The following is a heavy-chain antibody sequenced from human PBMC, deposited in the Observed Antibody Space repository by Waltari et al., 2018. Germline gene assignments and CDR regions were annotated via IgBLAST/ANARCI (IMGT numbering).Heavy chain of an antibody. D-gene: IGHD3-16*01. CDR1: GYTFTSHY. Sequence: QVQLVQSGAEVKKPGASVKVSCKASGYTFTSHYMHWVRQAPGQGLEWMGIINPRGGSTSYAQKFQGRVTMTRDASTSTVYMELSSLRSDDTAVYYCARDKGGSLGSQRYFDCWGQGTLVTVSS. J-gene: IGHJ4*02. CDR2: INPRGGST. V-gene: IGHV1-46*01. CDR3: ARDKGGSLGSQRYFDC.